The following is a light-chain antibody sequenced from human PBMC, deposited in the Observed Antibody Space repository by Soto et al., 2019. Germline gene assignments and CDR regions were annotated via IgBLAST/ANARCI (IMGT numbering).Light chain of an antibody. Sequence: DVQMTQSPSSGSASVGDRVTITCRASQCISSWLAWYQQKPGKAPTLLIYAASSLQSGVPSRFSGSGSGTDFTLTISSLQPEDFATYYCQQDNSFPPLTFGRGTKVEIK. CDR3: QQDNSFPPLT. V-gene: IGKV1-12*01. CDR2: AAS. CDR1: QCISSW. J-gene: IGKJ4*01.